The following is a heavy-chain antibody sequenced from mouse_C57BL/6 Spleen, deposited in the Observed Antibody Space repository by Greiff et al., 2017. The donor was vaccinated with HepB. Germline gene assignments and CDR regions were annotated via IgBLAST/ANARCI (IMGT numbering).Heavy chain of an antibody. CDR2: INPGSGGT. CDR1: GYAFTNYL. V-gene: IGHV1-54*01. J-gene: IGHJ2*01. Sequence: VQLQQSGAELVRPGTSVKVSCKASGYAFTNYLIEWVKQRPGQGLEWIGVINPGSGGTNYNEKFKGKATLTADKSSSTAYMQLSSLTSEVSAVYFCARRLGQVYYFDYWGQGTTLTVSS. D-gene: IGHD4-1*01. CDR3: ARRLGQVYYFDY.